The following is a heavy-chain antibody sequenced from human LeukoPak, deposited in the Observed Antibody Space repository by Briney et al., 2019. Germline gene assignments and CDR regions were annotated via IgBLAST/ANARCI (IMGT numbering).Heavy chain of an antibody. CDR2: ISGSGGST. V-gene: IGHV3-23*01. J-gene: IGHJ4*02. D-gene: IGHD6-13*01. CDR1: GFTFSSYG. Sequence: GGSLRLSCAASGFTFSSYGMSWVRQAPGKGLEWVSAISGSGGSTYYADSVKGRFTISRDNSKNTLYLQMNSLRAEDTAVYYCAKARRFAPGIAAVFDYWGQGTLVTVSS. CDR3: AKARRFAPGIAAVFDY.